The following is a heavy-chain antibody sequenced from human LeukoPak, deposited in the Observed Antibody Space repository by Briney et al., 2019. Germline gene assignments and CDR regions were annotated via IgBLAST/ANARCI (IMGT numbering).Heavy chain of an antibody. J-gene: IGHJ6*03. CDR1: GFTFSSYG. Sequence: GSLRLSCAASGFTFSSYGMHWVRQAPGKGLEWIGNIYYTGSTYYNASLQSRVTISVDTSKNQFSLKLSSVTAADTAVYYCARAPSDSSGYSSYYYYMDVWGKGTTVTVSS. CDR3: ARAPSDSSGYSSYYYYMDV. V-gene: IGHV4-38-2*01. CDR2: IYYTGST. D-gene: IGHD3-22*01.